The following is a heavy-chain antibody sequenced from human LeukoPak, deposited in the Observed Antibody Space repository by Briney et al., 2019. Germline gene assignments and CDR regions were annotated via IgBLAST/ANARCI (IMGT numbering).Heavy chain of an antibody. V-gene: IGHV3-48*04. Sequence: GGSLRLSCAASGFTFSSYWMSWVRQAPGKGLEWVSYIGSSGSTIYYADSVKGRFTISRDNAKNSLYLQMNSLRAEDTAVYYCARETSSGWYDAFDIWGQGTMVTVSS. J-gene: IGHJ3*02. D-gene: IGHD6-19*01. CDR2: IGSSGSTI. CDR3: ARETSSGWYDAFDI. CDR1: GFTFSSYW.